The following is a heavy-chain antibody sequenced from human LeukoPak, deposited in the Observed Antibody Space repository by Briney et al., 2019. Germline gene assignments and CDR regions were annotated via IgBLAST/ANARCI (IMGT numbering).Heavy chain of an antibody. Sequence: SETLSLTCTVSGTSISRHYWSWLRQSAGLGLEWLGYISTTGSTTYNPSLERRVTMSEDTSQNQLTLTLSSVTAADTAVYFCARQDGLWVGDLGGWFDFWGQGIQVTVSS. D-gene: IGHD3-10*01. CDR3: ARQDGLWVGDLGGWFDF. CDR2: ISTTGST. J-gene: IGHJ5*01. V-gene: IGHV4-4*09. CDR1: GTSISRHY.